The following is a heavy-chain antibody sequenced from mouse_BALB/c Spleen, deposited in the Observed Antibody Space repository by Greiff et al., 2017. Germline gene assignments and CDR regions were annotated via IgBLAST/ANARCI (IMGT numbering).Heavy chain of an antibody. CDR2: INPSTGYT. J-gene: IGHJ2*01. V-gene: IGHV1-7*01. CDR3: AKGEGDYYGSSGELDY. D-gene: IGHD1-1*01. CDR1: GYTFTSYW. Sequence: VKLQESGAELAKPGASVKMSCKASGYTFTSYWMHWVKQRPGQGLEWIGYINPSTGYTEYNQKFKDKATLTADKSSSTAYMQLSSLTSEDSAVYYCAKGEGDYYGSSGELDYWGQGTTLTVSS.